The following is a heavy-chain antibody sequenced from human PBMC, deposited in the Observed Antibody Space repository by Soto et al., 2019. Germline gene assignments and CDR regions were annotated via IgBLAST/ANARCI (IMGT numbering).Heavy chain of an antibody. J-gene: IGHJ6*02. CDR1: GYTFTSYG. D-gene: IGHD6-13*01. V-gene: IGHV1-18*01. CDR2: ISAYNGNT. CDR3: ARDGGISSSWQSYYYYYGMDV. Sequence: ASVKVSCKASGYTFTSYGISWVRQAPGQGLEWMGWISAYNGNTNYAQKLQGRVTMTTDTSTSKAYMELRSLRSDDTAVYYCARDGGISSSWQSYYYYYGMDVWGQGTTVTVSS.